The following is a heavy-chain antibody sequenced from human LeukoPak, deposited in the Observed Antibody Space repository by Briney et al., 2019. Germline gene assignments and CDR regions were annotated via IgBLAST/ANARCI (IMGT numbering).Heavy chain of an antibody. CDR3: AKAPGDYFYYMDV. J-gene: IGHJ6*03. Sequence: GGSLRLSCAASGFSFSTYSMNWVRQAPGKGLEWVSAIRISADSTYYADSVRGRFTISRDNSKNTLYLQMNSLRVEDTAVYYCAKAPGDYFYYMDVWGKGTRVTISS. V-gene: IGHV3-23*01. CDR1: GFSFSTYS. CDR2: IRISADST.